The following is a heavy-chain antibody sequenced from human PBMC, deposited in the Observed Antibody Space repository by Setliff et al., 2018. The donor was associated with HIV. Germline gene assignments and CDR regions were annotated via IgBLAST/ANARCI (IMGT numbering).Heavy chain of an antibody. D-gene: IGHD3-3*02. V-gene: IGHV4-38-2*02. J-gene: IGHJ4*02. CDR2: IHHSGTT. CDR1: GYSFSSGYY. Sequence: TLSLTCAVSGYSFSSGYYWAWIRQSPGKGLDWIGSIHHSGTTYYNPSLKSRVTISVDTTTNQVSLQVNSVTAVDTAVYYCARDHSITPPHWGQGTLVTVSS. CDR3: ARDHSITPPH.